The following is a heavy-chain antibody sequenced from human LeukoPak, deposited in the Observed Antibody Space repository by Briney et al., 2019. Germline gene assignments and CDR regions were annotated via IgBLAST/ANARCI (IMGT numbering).Heavy chain of an antibody. CDR3: AKATRRTRSHHNMVRGPHGYYYGMDV. Sequence: GGSLRLSCAASGFTFSSYGMHWVRQAPGKGLEWVAVISYDGSNKYYADSVKGRFTISRDNSKNTLYLQMNSLRAEDTAVYYCAKATRRTRSHHNMVRGPHGYYYGMDVWGQGTTVTVSS. D-gene: IGHD3-10*01. CDR1: GFTFSSYG. CDR2: ISYDGSNK. V-gene: IGHV3-30*18. J-gene: IGHJ6*02.